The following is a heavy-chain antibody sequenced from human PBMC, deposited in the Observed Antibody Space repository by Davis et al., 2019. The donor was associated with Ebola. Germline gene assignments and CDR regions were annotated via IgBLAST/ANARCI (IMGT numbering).Heavy chain of an antibody. CDR2: IRSKANSYAT. J-gene: IGHJ4*02. Sequence: GESLKISCAAPGFTFSGSAMHWVRQASGKGLEWVGRIRSKANSYATAYAASVKGGFTISRDDSKNTAYLQMNSLKTEDTAVYYCTSSYASSSGDYWGQGTLVTVSS. V-gene: IGHV3-73*01. CDR3: TSSYASSSGDY. CDR1: GFTFSGSA. D-gene: IGHD6-6*01.